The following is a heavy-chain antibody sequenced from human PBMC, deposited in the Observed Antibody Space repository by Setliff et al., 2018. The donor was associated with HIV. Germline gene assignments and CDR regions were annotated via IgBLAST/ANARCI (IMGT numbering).Heavy chain of an antibody. CDR3: ARGDPLDS. Sequence: LSLTCSVSGDSIRSHYWCWIRQPPGKGLEWIGCLYYTGATTYNPSVRSRVTMSIGSSKRQFSLRLRSVTTMDTAIYYCARGDPLDSWGQGIQVTVSS. CDR2: LYYTGAT. V-gene: IGHV4-59*11. CDR1: GDSIRSHY. J-gene: IGHJ5*01.